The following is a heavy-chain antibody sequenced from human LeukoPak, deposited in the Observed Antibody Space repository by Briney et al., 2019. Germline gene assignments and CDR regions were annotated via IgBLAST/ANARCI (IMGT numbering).Heavy chain of an antibody. J-gene: IGHJ5*02. CDR1: GYTFTGYY. Sequence: ASVKVSCKASGYTFTGYYMHWVRQAPGQGLEWMGWINPNSGGTNYAQKFQGRVTMTRDTSISTAYMELSRLRSDDTAVYYCAGSPGIVVTYNWFDPWGQGTLVTVSS. CDR2: INPNSGGT. V-gene: IGHV1-2*02. D-gene: IGHD3-22*01. CDR3: AGSPGIVVTYNWFDP.